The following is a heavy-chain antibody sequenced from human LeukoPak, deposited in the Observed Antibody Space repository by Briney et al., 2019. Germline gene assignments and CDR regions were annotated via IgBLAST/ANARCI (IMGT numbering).Heavy chain of an antibody. CDR1: GFTFSGSV. CDR3: TVNYCSGGSCYML. J-gene: IGHJ4*02. D-gene: IGHD2-15*01. V-gene: IGHV3-73*01. CDR2: IRSKSNNYAT. Sequence: GSLRLSCAASGFTFSGSVMHWVRQASGKGLEWVGRIRSKSNNYATAYAASVKGRFTISRDDSKNMAYLQMNSLKTEDTAVYYCTVNYCSGGSCYMLWGQGTLVTVSS.